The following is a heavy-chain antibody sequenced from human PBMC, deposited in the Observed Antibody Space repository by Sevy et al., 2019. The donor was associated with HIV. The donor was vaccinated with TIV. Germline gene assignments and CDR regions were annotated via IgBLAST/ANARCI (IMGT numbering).Heavy chain of an antibody. CDR3: AKAVYASKVVVKNGFDY. Sequence: GGSLRLSCAASGFTFGTYAMSWVRQAPGKGLEWVSTISGSGGRTYYVDSVKGRFTISRDNSKNTQYLQMNSLRAEDTAVYYCAKAVYASKVVVKNGFDYWGQGTLVTVSS. CDR2: ISGSGGRT. CDR1: GFTFGTYA. D-gene: IGHD3-22*01. J-gene: IGHJ4*02. V-gene: IGHV3-23*01.